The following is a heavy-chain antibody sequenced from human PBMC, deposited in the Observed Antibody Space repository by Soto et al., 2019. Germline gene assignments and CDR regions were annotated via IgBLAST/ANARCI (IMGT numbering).Heavy chain of an antibody. V-gene: IGHV3-48*03. D-gene: IGHD2-2*01. J-gene: IGHJ6*02. CDR3: AREECSKPDCLTACSSYGLDV. Sequence: LSLTCAAYGVTFSSFEMRWVRQAPGKGLEWVWYINTSGSTKYYAESVKGRFTISRDNARNSLFLQMKSLRAEDTAVYYCAREECSKPDCLTACSSYGLDVWGQGSTVTVYS. CDR2: INTSGSTK. CDR1: GVTFSSFE.